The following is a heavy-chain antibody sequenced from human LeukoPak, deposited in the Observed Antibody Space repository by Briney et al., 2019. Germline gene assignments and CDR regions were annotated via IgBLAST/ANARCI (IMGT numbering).Heavy chain of an antibody. V-gene: IGHV3-48*01. J-gene: IGHJ5*02. CDR3: GRGAVAGTVWFDP. CDR2: ISSSSSTI. Sequence: GGSLRLSCAASGFTFSNYAMNWVRQAPGKGLEWVSYISSSSSTIYYADSVKGRFTISRDNAKNSLYLQMNSLRAEDTAVYYCGRGAVAGTVWFDPWGQGTLVTVSS. D-gene: IGHD6-19*01. CDR1: GFTFSNYA.